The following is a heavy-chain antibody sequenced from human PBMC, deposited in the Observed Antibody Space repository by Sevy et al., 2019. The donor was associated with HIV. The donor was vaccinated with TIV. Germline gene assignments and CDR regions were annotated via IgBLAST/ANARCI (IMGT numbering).Heavy chain of an antibody. V-gene: IGHV3-23*01. CDR2: ISGSGGST. D-gene: IGHD6-13*01. J-gene: IGHJ3*02. CDR1: GFTFSSYA. CDR3: AKPRAAVPDAFDI. Sequence: GGSVRLSCAASGFTFSSYAMSWVRQAPGKGLEWVSAISGSGGSTYYADSVKGRFTISRDNSKNTLYLQMNSLRAEDTAVYYCAKPRAAVPDAFDIWGQGTMVTVSS.